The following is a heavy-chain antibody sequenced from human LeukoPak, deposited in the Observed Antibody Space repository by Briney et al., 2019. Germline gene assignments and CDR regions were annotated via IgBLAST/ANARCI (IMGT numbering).Heavy chain of an antibody. V-gene: IGHV3-7*01. CDR1: GFTFRSYW. J-gene: IGHJ4*02. CDR3: ARDVTGYVDY. CDR2: MKQDGSEK. Sequence: GGSLRLSCAASGFTFRSYWMSWVRQAPGKGLEWVASMKQDGSEKYYVDSVKGRSTISRGNAKSSLYLQMNSLRAEDTAVYYCARDVTGYVDYWGQGTLVTVSS. D-gene: IGHD1-1*01.